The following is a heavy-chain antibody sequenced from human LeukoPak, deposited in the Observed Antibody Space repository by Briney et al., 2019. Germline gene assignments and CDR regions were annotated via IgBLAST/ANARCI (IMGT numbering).Heavy chain of an antibody. Sequence: PGGALRVSCAASGVTFNSYSMSWVRQAPGKGVERGGNIKEDGSEKNYVDSVEGGVTISRHNVNNSLSLQMNSLRTEDTAVYYCARGRQLGHWGQGALVTVSS. D-gene: IGHD6-13*01. CDR2: IKEDGSEK. CDR3: ARGRQLGH. CDR1: GVTFNSYS. J-gene: IGHJ4*02. V-gene: IGHV3-7*03.